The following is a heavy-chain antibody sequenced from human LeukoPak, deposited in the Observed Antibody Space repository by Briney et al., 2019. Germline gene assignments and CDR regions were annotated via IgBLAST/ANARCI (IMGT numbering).Heavy chain of an antibody. V-gene: IGHV4-61*01. CDR1: GGSVSSGSYY. CDR2: IYYSGGT. D-gene: IGHD1-7*01. Sequence: PSETPSLTCTVSGGSVSSGSYYWSWIRQPPGKGLEWIGYIYYSGGTNYNPSLKSRVTISVDTSKNQFSLKLNSVTAADTAVYYCARVPGGGTAANWGQGTMVTVSS. J-gene: IGHJ3*01. CDR3: ARVPGGGTAAN.